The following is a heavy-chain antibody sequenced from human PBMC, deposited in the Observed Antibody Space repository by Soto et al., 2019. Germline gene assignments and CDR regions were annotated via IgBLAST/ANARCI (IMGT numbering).Heavy chain of an antibody. CDR3: VGGQYYFDY. V-gene: IGHV3-30*03. Sequence: QVQLVESGGGVVQPGRSLRLSCAASGFPFTSYGMHWVREGPDKGLEWVAILSYDGSDKYYADSVKGRFTISRDNSKNALYLQMNSLRPEDTALYYCVGGQYYFDYRGQGTLGIGPS. CDR1: GFPFTSYG. J-gene: IGHJ4*02. CDR2: LSYDGSDK. D-gene: IGHD3-10*01.